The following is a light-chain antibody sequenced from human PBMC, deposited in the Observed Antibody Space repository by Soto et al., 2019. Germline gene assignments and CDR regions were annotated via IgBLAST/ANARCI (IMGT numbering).Light chain of an antibody. CDR3: ATWDDSLNVV. V-gene: IGLV1-44*01. CDR2: SND. Sequence: QSVLTQPPSASGTPGQRVTISCSGATSNIGTNTVNWYQHVPGTAPKLLIYSNDQRPSAVPGRFSGSKSGTSASLAISGLLSEDEADYYCATWDDSLNVVFGGGTKLTVL. J-gene: IGLJ2*01. CDR1: TSNIGTNT.